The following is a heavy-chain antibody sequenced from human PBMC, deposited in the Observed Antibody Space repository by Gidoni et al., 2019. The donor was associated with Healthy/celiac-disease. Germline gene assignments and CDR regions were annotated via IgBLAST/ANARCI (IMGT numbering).Heavy chain of an antibody. CDR3: AKESAPHYYGSGRFDY. J-gene: IGHJ4*02. CDR2: ISYDGSNK. V-gene: IGHV3-30*18. CDR1: GFTFRSYG. Sequence: QVQLVESGGGVVQPGRSLRLPCAASGFTFRSYGRHWVRQAPGKGLEWVAVISYDGSNKYYADSVKGRFTISRDNSKNTLYLQMNSLRAEDTAVYYCAKESAPHYYGSGRFDYWGQGTLVTVSS. D-gene: IGHD3-10*01.